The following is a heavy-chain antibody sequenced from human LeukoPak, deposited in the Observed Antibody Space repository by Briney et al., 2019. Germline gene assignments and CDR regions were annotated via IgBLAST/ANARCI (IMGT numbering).Heavy chain of an antibody. CDR1: GLTFSSYA. J-gene: IGHJ4*02. D-gene: IGHD2-21*02. CDR2: INSKIDGGTT. V-gene: IGHV3-15*01. CDR3: TIVRGYCGGACYS. Sequence: GGSLRLSSAASGLTFSSYAMSWVRQVQGKGREWDGRINSKIDGGTTDYASPVKGRFTISRADSKTTLYLQMNSLETEDTAVYYCTIVRGYCGGACYSWGQGTLVTVSS.